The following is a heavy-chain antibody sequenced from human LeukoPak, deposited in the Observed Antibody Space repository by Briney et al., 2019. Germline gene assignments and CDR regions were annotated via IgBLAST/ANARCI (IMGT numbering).Heavy chain of an antibody. Sequence: ASVKVSCKASGYIFTSYFMHWVRQAPGQGPEWMGLINPSGGGTRYAQKFQGRVTMTRDMSTSTAYMELSRLRSDDTAVYYCARAPLSVWGKGTTVTISS. CDR3: ARAPLSV. J-gene: IGHJ6*04. CDR2: INPSGGGT. CDR1: GYIFTSYF. V-gene: IGHV1-46*01.